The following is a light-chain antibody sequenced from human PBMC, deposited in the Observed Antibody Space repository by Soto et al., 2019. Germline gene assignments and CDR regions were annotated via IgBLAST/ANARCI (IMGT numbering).Light chain of an antibody. CDR3: QQYGSSPLIT. Sequence: IVLTQSPGTLSLSPWEIATLSCRASQTGSNSYLAWYQHKSGQAPRLLTYGASSRATGIPDRFSGSGSGTDFTLTISRLEPEDFAVYHCQQYGSSPLITFGQGTRLEIK. CDR1: QTGSNSY. CDR2: GAS. J-gene: IGKJ5*01. V-gene: IGKV3-20*01.